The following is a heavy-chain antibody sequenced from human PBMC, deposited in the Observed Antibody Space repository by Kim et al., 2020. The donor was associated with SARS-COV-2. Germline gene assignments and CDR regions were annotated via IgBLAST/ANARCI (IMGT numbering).Heavy chain of an antibody. V-gene: IGHV3-23*01. CDR2: ISSSADST. J-gene: IGHJ6*01. D-gene: IGHD2-21*01. CDR1: GFRINNYA. CDR3: ADTRLYRPYSYYYGMDV. Sequence: GGSLRLSCAASGFRINNYALTWVRQAPGKGLEWVSAISSSADSTYYADSVKGRFTISRDNSKNMLYLQMNTLRAEDTAVYYCADTRLYRPYSYYYGMDVWGPGTTVTVFS.